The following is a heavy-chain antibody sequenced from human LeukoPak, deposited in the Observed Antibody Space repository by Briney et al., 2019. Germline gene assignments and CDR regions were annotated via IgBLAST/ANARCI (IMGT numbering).Heavy chain of an antibody. V-gene: IGHV4-34*01. D-gene: IGHD4-23*01. CDR3: ASVGDIGRGNSPPRYYYYYYYMDV. CDR2: INHSGST. Sequence: SETLSLTCAVYGGSFSGYYWSWIRQPTGKGLEWIGEINHSGSTNYNPSLKSRVTISVDTSKNQFSLKLSSVTAADTAVYYCASVGDIGRGNSPPRYYYYYYYMDVWGKGTTVTVSS. J-gene: IGHJ6*03. CDR1: GGSFSGYY.